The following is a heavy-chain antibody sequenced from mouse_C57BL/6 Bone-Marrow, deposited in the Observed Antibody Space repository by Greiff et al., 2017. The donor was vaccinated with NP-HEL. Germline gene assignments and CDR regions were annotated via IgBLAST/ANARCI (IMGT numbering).Heavy chain of an antibody. CDR1: GFTFSDYG. V-gene: IGHV5-17*01. CDR3: ARTFSTWFAY. J-gene: IGHJ3*01. CDR2: ISSGSSTI. Sequence: EVMLVESGGGLVKPGGSLKLSCAASGFTFSDYGMHWVRQAPEKGLEWVAYISSGSSTIYYADTVKGRFTISRDNAKTTLFLQMTSLRSEDTAMYYCARTFSTWFAYWGQGTLVTVSA.